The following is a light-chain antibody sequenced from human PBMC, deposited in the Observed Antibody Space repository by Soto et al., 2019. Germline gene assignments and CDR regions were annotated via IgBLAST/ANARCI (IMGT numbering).Light chain of an antibody. CDR1: SSDIGVYNY. CDR2: EGD. J-gene: IGLJ2*01. V-gene: IGLV2-14*01. CDR3: ASFTSSSIFDL. Sequence: QSALTQPASVSESPGQSITISCTGTSSDIGVYNYVSWYQQHPGKAPKLMIYEGDKRPSGVSNRFSGSKSGNTASLTISGLQAEDEADYSCASFTSSSIFDLYGGGTKLTVL.